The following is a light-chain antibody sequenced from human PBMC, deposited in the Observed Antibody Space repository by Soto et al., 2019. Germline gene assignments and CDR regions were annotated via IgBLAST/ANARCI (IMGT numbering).Light chain of an antibody. CDR1: SSDVGGYNY. CDR3: SLYTSSSTLEM. J-gene: IGLJ3*02. V-gene: IGLV2-14*01. CDR2: EVS. Sequence: QSVLTQPASVSGSPGQSITISCTGTSSDVGGYNYVSWYQQHPGKAPKLMIYEVSDRPSGVSNRFSGSKSGNTASLASLAISGLQAEDEADYYCSLYTSSSTLEMFGGGTKVTVL.